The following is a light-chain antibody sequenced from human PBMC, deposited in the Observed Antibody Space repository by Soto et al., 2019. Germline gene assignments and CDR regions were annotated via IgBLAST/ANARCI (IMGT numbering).Light chain of an antibody. CDR1: QTVASN. J-gene: IGKJ2*01. CDR3: QQYQNWPPQYT. CDR2: GAS. Sequence: EIVMTQSPASLSVSPGDGATLSCRASQTVASNLARYQQKPGQGPRRLIHGASTRAAGVPARFSGSGSGTDFTLTISSLQSEDFAVYYCQQYQNWPPQYTFGQGTKLQIK. V-gene: IGKV3-15*01.